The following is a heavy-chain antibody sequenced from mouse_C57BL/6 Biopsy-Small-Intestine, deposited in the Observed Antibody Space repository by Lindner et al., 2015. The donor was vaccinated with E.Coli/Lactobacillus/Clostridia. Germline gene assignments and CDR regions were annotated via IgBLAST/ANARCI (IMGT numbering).Heavy chain of an antibody. D-gene: IGHD1-1*01. CDR3: ARTVVAMDWYFDV. CDR2: ISSGSSTI. J-gene: IGHJ1*03. CDR1: GFTFSDYG. V-gene: IGHV5-17*01. Sequence: VQLQEVWGGLVKPGGSLKLSCAASGFTFSDYGMHWVRQAPEKGLEWVAYISSGSSTIYYADTVKGRFTISRDNAKNTLFLQMTSLRSEDTAMYYCARTVVAMDWYFDVWGTGTTVTVSS.